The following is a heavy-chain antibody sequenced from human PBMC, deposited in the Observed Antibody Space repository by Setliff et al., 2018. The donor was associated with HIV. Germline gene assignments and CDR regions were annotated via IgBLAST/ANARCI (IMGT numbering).Heavy chain of an antibody. Sequence: ASVKVSCKASGYTFTGYYIHWVRQAPGQGLEWMGRISPNTGGTIYAQKLQGRVTMTRDTSISTAYMELSSLTSGDTAVYYCARVATVTTPFDYWGQGTLVTVSS. V-gene: IGHV1-2*06. J-gene: IGHJ4*02. CDR1: GYTFTGYY. CDR3: ARVATVTTPFDY. CDR2: ISPNTGGT. D-gene: IGHD4-17*01.